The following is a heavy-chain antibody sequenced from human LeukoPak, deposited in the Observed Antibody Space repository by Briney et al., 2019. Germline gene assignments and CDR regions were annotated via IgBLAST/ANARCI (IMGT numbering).Heavy chain of an antibody. CDR1: GFTFDDYG. D-gene: IGHD4-17*01. V-gene: IGHV3-20*04. Sequence: GGSLRLSCAASGFTFDDYGMSWVRQAPGKGLEWVSAINWNGGSTAYADSVKGRFTISRDNAKNYLYVQMNSLRAGDTALYYCARASGDGHFDYWGQGTLVTVSS. CDR3: ARASGDGHFDY. J-gene: IGHJ4*02. CDR2: INWNGGST.